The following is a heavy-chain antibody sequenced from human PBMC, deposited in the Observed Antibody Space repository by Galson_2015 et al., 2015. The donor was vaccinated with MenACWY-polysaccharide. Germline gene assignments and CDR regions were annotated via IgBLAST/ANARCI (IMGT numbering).Heavy chain of an antibody. CDR1: GYTFTSRD. J-gene: IGHJ4*02. CDR3: ATGAVVVCDS. Sequence: SVKVSCKASGYTFTSRDINWVRQAAGQGLEWMGWTTASSGNAVYAQKFQDRVTLTRDTSTSTVYMELSSLRSEDTGVYYCATGAVVVCDSWGPGTLVTVSS. V-gene: IGHV1-8*01. D-gene: IGHD2-21*01. CDR2: TTASSGNA.